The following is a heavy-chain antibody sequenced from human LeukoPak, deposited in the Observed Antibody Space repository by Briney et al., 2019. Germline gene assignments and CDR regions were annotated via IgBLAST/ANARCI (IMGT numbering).Heavy chain of an antibody. CDR3: ARGHGSYPGY. Sequence: SETLSLTCTVSGGSINTDSYYWGWIRQPPGKGLEWIGSLYNSGTTYYSPSLKSRVTISADTSKNQFFLKLNSVTAADTAVYYCARGHGSYPGYWGQGTLVTVSS. D-gene: IGHD1-26*01. CDR1: GGSINTDSYY. CDR2: LYNSGTT. V-gene: IGHV4-39*07. J-gene: IGHJ4*02.